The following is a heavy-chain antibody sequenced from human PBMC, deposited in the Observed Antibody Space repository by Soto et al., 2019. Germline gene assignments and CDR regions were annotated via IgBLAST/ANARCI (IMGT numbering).Heavy chain of an antibody. J-gene: IGHJ4*02. CDR1: GFTFSSYG. D-gene: IGHD3-16*02. CDR3: ARDGIMITFGGVIASYFDY. V-gene: IGHV3-33*01. Sequence: QVQLVESGGGVVQPGRSLRLSCAASGFTFSSYGMHWVRQAPGKGLEWVAVIWYDGSNKYYADSVKGRFTISRDNSKNTLYLQMNSLRAEDTAVYYCARDGIMITFGGVIASYFDYWGQGTLVTVSS. CDR2: IWYDGSNK.